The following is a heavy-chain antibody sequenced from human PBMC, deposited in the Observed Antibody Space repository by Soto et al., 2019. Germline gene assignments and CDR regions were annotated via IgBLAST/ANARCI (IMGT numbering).Heavy chain of an antibody. V-gene: IGHV3-72*01. CDR3: ASEKRYSGKPYYYYGMDV. Sequence: PGGSLRLSCAASGFTFSDHYMDWVRQAPGKGLEWVGRTRNKANSYTTEYAASVKGRFTISRDDSKNSLYLQMNSLKTEDTAVYYCASEKRYSGKPYYYYGMDVWGQGTTVTVSS. CDR2: TRNKANSYTT. D-gene: IGHD1-26*01. CDR1: GFTFSDHY. J-gene: IGHJ6*02.